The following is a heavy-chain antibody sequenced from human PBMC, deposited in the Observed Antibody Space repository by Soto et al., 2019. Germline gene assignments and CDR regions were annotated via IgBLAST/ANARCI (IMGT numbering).Heavy chain of an antibody. V-gene: IGHV1-18*01. CDR3: ARDRGSGSYYLGPYFFDY. D-gene: IGHD1-26*01. Sequence: QVPLLQSGAEVKKPGASVRVSCKASGYTFTDYGFSWVRQAPGQGLEWMGWITPYTGNTNFAQKFQGRVTMATDRFTRTAYMDLRSLTSDDTAVYYCARDRGSGSYYLGPYFFDYWGQGTLVTVSS. CDR1: GYTFTDYG. J-gene: IGHJ4*02. CDR2: ITPYTGNT.